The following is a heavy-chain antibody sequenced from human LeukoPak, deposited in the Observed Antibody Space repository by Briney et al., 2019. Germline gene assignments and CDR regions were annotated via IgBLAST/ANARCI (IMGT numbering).Heavy chain of an antibody. CDR1: GGSISIGHYY. J-gene: IGHJ4*02. CDR3: ARGTYYVFDY. V-gene: IGHV4-31*03. Sequence: SQTLSLTCTVSGGSISIGHYYWSWIRQHPGKGLEWIGYIFYSGSTYYNPSLKSRGIISADTSKNQFSLKLNSVTAADTAVYFCARGTYYVFDYWGQGTLVTVSS. D-gene: IGHD3-16*01. CDR2: IFYSGST.